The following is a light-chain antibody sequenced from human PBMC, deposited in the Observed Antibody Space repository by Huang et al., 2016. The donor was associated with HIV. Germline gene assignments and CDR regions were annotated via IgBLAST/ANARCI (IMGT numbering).Light chain of an antibody. CDR3: QQYAGSLYT. V-gene: IGKV3-20*01. J-gene: IGKJ2*01. CDR1: QSLSSSF. CDR2: GAS. Sequence: EILLTQSPGTLSLSPGERATLSCRASQSLSSSFLAWYQQKPGQAPSLLIDGASSRATGIPDRFSGSGSGTDFTLTISRLEPEDFAVYYCQQYAGSLYTFGQGTKVEIK.